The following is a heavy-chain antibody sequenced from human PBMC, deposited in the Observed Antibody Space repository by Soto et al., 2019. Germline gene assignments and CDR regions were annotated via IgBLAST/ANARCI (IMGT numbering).Heavy chain of an antibody. CDR1: GFTFSTYA. D-gene: IGHD3-22*01. Sequence: GGSLRLSCAASGFTFSTYALHWVRQAPGKGLEWVAVISYDGSNKYFADSVKGRFAISRDNSKNTLYLQMNSLRSDDTAVYYCARVSSTTYYYGSSGYYLNYYYYYGMDVWGQGTTVTVSS. J-gene: IGHJ6*02. CDR3: ARVSSTTYYYGSSGYYLNYYYYYGMDV. CDR2: ISYDGSNK. V-gene: IGHV3-30*09.